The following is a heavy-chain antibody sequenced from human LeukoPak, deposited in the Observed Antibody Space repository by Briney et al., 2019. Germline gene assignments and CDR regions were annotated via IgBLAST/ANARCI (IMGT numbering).Heavy chain of an antibody. J-gene: IGHJ3*02. CDR3: ARDWKSYYGSGRAFDI. CDR1: NDSLSRGAYY. CDR2: IHESGYT. D-gene: IGHD3-10*01. V-gene: IGHV4-61*08. Sequence: PSETLSLTCTVSNDSLSRGAYYWSWIRHPPGTGLEWIGYIHESGYTDYNPSLKSRVVISLDRSKTQFSPKLSSVTAADTAVYYCARDWKSYYGSGRAFDIWGQGTMVTVSS.